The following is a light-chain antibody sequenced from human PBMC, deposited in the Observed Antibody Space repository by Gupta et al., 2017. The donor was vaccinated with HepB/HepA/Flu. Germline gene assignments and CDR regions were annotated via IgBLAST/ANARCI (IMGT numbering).Light chain of an antibody. CDR2: GAS. Sequence: EIVLTQSPGTLSLSPGERATLSCRASQTINNFLAWYQQTPGQAPRLLIYGASNRATGIPDRFSGSGSGTDFTLTISNLEPEDFAVYYCQQRDNWPLTFGGGTKVEIK. J-gene: IGKJ4*01. V-gene: IGKV3-11*01. CDR3: QQRDNWPLT. CDR1: QTINNF.